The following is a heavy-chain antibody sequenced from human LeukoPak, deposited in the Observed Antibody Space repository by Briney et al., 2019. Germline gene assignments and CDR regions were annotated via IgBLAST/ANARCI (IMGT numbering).Heavy chain of an antibody. Sequence: GGSLRLSCAASGFTFSSYAMSWVRQAPGKGLEWVSAISGSGGSTYYADSVKGRFTISRGNSKNTLYLQMNSLRAEDTAVYYCAKDPGGSSSRYDWDCFDSWGQGTLVTVSS. CDR1: GFTFSSYA. J-gene: IGHJ5*01. V-gene: IGHV3-23*01. CDR3: AKDPGGSSSRYDWDCFDS. CDR2: ISGSGGST. D-gene: IGHD6-13*01.